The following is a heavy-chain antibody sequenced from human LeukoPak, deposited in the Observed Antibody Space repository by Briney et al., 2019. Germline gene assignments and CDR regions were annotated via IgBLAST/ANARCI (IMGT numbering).Heavy chain of an antibody. CDR1: GFTFHKHG. J-gene: IGHJ5*02. CDR3: AKLQYGSGSSNWFDP. V-gene: IGHV3-30*02. CDR2: IRNDGNDK. D-gene: IGHD3-10*01. Sequence: GGSLRLSCAASGFTFHKHGMHWVRQAPGKGLEWFSFIRNDGNDKYYADSVKGRFTISRDNSKDTLYLQMNSLRAEDTAVYYCAKLQYGSGSSNWFDPWGQGTLVTVSS.